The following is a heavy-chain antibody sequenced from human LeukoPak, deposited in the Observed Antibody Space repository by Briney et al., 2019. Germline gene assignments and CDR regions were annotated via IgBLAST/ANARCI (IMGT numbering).Heavy chain of an antibody. J-gene: IGHJ6*03. V-gene: IGHV3-30*04. Sequence: GSLRLSCAASGFTFSSYAMHWVRQAPGKGLEWVAVISYDGSNKYYADSVKGRFTISRDNSKNTLYLQMNSLRAEDTAVYYCARVDYSNYVAFYYYYMDVWGKGTTVTVSS. CDR1: GFTFSSYA. CDR2: ISYDGSNK. CDR3: ARVDYSNYVAFYYYYMDV. D-gene: IGHD4-11*01.